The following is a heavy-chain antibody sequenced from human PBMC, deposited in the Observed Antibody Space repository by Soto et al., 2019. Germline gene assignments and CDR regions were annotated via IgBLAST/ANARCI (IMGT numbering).Heavy chain of an antibody. Sequence: GGSLILSCAASGFTFSSYSMSWVRQAPGKGLEWVSAISGSGGSTYYADSVKGRFTISRDNSKNTLYLQMNSLRAEDTAVYYCAKRIVGAHDAFDIWGQGTMVNVSS. CDR2: ISGSGGST. D-gene: IGHD1-26*01. J-gene: IGHJ3*02. CDR1: GFTFSSYS. CDR3: AKRIVGAHDAFDI. V-gene: IGHV3-23*01.